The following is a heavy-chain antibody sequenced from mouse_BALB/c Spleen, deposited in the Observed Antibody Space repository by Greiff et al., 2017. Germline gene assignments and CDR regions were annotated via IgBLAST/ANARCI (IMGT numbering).Heavy chain of an antibody. D-gene: IGHD2-2*01. CDR1: GYSITSGYY. CDR3: ARDGLWLRRAY. J-gene: IGHJ3*01. Sequence: EVQLQESGPGLVKPSQSLSLTCSVTGYSITSGYYWNWIRQFPGNKLEWMGYISYDGSNNYNPSLKNRISITRDTSKNQFFLKLNSVTTEDTATYYCARDGLWLRRAYWGQGTLVTVSA. V-gene: IGHV3-6*02. CDR2: ISYDGSN.